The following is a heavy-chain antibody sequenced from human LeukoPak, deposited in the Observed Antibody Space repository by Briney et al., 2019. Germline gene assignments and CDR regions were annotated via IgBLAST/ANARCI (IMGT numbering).Heavy chain of an antibody. V-gene: IGHV3-23*01. CDR3: AVGGLVVVITTAFDY. J-gene: IGHJ4*02. CDR1: GFTFSSYA. Sequence: GGSLRLSCAASGFTFSSYAMSWVRQAPGKGLEWVSAISGSGGSTYYADSVKGRFTISRDNSKNTLYLQMNSLRAEDTAVYYCAVGGLVVVITTAFDYWGQGTLVTVSS. CDR2: ISGSGGST. D-gene: IGHD3-22*01.